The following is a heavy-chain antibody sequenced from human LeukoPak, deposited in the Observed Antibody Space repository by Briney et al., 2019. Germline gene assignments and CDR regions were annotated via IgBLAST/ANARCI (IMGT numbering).Heavy chain of an antibody. CDR3: ARVISGTWLWF. V-gene: IGHV1-69*04. CDR2: IIPTLEVA. Sequence: ASVKVSCKASEGTFSSYAITWVRQAPGLGLEWMGRIIPTLEVANYAQKFQGRVTITADKSTSTAYMELSSLRPEDTAVYYCARVISGTWLWFWGQGTLVTVSS. D-gene: IGHD1-14*01. CDR1: EGTFSSYA. J-gene: IGHJ4*02.